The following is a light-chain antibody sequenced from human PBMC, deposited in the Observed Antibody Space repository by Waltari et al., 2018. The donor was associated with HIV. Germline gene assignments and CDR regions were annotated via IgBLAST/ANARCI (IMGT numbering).Light chain of an antibody. CDR3: QAWDSSTGV. Sequence: SYELTQPPSVSVSPGQTASITCSGANLGDKYSCWYQQRPGQSPVLVIYQDTKPPSGIPERFSGSNSGNTATLTISGTQALDEADYYCQAWDSSTGVFGGGTKLTVL. CDR1: NLGDKY. V-gene: IGLV3-1*01. J-gene: IGLJ2*01. CDR2: QDT.